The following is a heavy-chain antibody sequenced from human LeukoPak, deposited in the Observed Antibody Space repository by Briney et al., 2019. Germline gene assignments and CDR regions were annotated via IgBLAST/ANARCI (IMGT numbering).Heavy chain of an antibody. J-gene: IGHJ5*02. CDR3: AKDLYSYGNNWFDP. Sequence: GGSLRLSCAASGFTFSSYGMHWVRQAPGKGLEWVAVISYDGGNKYYADSVKGRFTISRDNSKNTLYLQMNSLRAEDTAVYYCAKDLYSYGNNWFDPWGQGTLVTVSS. V-gene: IGHV3-30*18. CDR2: ISYDGGNK. CDR1: GFTFSSYG. D-gene: IGHD5-18*01.